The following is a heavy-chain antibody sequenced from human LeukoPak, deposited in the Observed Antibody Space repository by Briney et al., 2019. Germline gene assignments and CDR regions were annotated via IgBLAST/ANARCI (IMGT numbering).Heavy chain of an antibody. D-gene: IGHD1-1*01. CDR2: LYSRGSP. J-gene: IGHJ3*02. V-gene: IGHV4-59*02. CDR1: GVSVSRYY. CDR3: ARLQPNSGEWAFDI. Sequence: PSETLYMTYTVSGVSVSRYYCSCIRQPPLKGLNWLGYLYSRGSPNYNPSLKRRVNISVDTSKNHFSLTLSSVTAADTAVYYCARLQPNSGEWAFDIWGQGTMVTVSS.